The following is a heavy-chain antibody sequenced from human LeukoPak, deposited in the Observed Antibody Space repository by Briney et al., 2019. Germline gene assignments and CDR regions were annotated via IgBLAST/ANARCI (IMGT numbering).Heavy chain of an antibody. CDR2: INPNSGGT. CDR1: GYTFTSYG. Sequence: GASVKDSCKASGYTFTSYGISWVRQAPGQGLEWMGWINPNSGGTNYAQKFQGWVTMTRDTSISTVYLELSRLRPDDTAVYYCARDTSTVLTPYFDYWGQGTLVTVPS. V-gene: IGHV1-2*04. D-gene: IGHD4-23*01. CDR3: ARDTSTVLTPYFDY. J-gene: IGHJ4*02.